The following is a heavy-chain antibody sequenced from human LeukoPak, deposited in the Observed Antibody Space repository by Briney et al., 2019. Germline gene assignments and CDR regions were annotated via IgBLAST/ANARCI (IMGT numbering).Heavy chain of an antibody. Sequence: SETLSLTCTVPGGSISSGGYYWSWIRQHPGKGLEWIGYIYYSGSTYYNPSLKSRVTISVDTSKNQFSLKLSSVTAADTAVYYCARDCGGDCYSSRYFDLWGRGTLVTVSS. CDR3: ARDCGGDCYSSRYFDL. V-gene: IGHV4-30-4*08. CDR2: IYYSGST. CDR1: GGSISSGGYY. D-gene: IGHD2-21*02. J-gene: IGHJ2*01.